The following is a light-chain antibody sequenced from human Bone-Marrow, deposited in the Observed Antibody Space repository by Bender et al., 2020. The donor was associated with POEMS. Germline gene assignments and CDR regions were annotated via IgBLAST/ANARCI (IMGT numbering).Light chain of an antibody. CDR1: NIGSKG. J-gene: IGLJ1*01. CDR3: QVWDNYSQHYV. CDR2: DNS. V-gene: IGLV3-21*03. Sequence: YVLTQPPSVSVAPGMTARITCEGNNIGSKGVHWYQQKSGQAPVLVVSDNSDRPSRIPERFSGSNSGNTATLTISRVDAGDEADYYCQVWDNYSQHYVFGTGTKVTVL.